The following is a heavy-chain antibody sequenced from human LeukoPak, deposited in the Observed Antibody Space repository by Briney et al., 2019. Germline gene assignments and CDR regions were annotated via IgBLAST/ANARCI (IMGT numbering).Heavy chain of an antibody. D-gene: IGHD4-17*01. Sequence: ASVKVSCKVSGYTFTDYYMHWVQQAPGKGLEWMGLVDPEDGETIYAEKFQGRVTITAGTSTDTAYMELSSLRSEDTAVYYCATDFTVTTWGQDDPWGQGTLVTVSS. CDR2: VDPEDGET. CDR3: ATDFTVTTWGQDDP. J-gene: IGHJ5*02. CDR1: GYTFTDYY. V-gene: IGHV1-69-2*01.